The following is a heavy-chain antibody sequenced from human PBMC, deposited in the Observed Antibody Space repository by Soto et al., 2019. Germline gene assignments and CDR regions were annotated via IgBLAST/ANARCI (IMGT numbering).Heavy chain of an antibody. CDR2: INRDGSKK. J-gene: IGHJ3*02. D-gene: IGHD6-13*01. CDR3: ARDVSPGSSSLYLDAFEI. CDR1: GFTLSAYW. V-gene: IGHV3-7*05. Sequence: EVQLGESGGDLVQPGGSLRLSCAASGFTLSAYWMTWVRQAPGKGLEWVANINRDGSKKSYLDSVRGRFTISRDNVGNSLYLQMGSLTADDTALYYCARDVSPGSSSLYLDAFEIWGQGTMVTVSS.